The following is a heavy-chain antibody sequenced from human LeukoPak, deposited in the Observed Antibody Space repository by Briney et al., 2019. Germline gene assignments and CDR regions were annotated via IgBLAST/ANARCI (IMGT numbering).Heavy chain of an antibody. CDR1: GFSFSSYG. CDR2: IRYDGSNK. J-gene: IGHJ4*02. Sequence: GGSLRLSCAASGFSFSSYGMHWVRQAPGKGLEWVAFIRYDGSNKYYADSVKGRFTISRDDSKNTLYPQMNSLRAEDTAVYYCAKDLGIAVAGEPPAFDYWGQGTLVTVSS. V-gene: IGHV3-30*02. D-gene: IGHD6-19*01. CDR3: AKDLGIAVAGEPPAFDY.